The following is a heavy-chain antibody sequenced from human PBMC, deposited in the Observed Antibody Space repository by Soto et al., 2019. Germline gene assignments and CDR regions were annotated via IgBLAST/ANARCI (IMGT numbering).Heavy chain of an antibody. V-gene: IGHV4-34*01. J-gene: IGHJ6*02. D-gene: IGHD3-3*01. CDR3: ARSQDITIFGVVITYYGMDV. CDR2: INHSGST. CDR1: GGSFSGYY. Sequence: SETLSLTCAVYGGSFSGYYWSWIRQPPGKGLEWIGEINHSGSTNYNPSLKSRVTISVDTSKNQFSPKLSSVTAADTAVYYCARSQDITIFGVVITYYGMDVWGQGTTVTVSS.